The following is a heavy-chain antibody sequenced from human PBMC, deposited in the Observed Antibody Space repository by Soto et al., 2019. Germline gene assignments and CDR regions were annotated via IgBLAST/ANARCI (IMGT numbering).Heavy chain of an antibody. J-gene: IGHJ4*02. D-gene: IGHD3-16*02. CDR1: GGTFSSYA. CDR2: IIPIFGTA. V-gene: IGHV1-69*13. CDR3: ARDTVSEDDYVWGSYRYSYFDY. Sequence: SVKVSCKASGGTFSSYAISWVRQAPGQGLEWMGGIIPIFGTANYAQKFQGRVTITADESTSTAYMELSSLRSEDTAVYYCARDTVSEDDYVWGSYRYSYFDYWGQGTLVTVSS.